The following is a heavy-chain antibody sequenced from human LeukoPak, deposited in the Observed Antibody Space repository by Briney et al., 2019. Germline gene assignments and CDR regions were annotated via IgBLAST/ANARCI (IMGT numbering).Heavy chain of an antibody. V-gene: IGHV3-33*03. Sequence: GGSLRLSCAASGFSFSSYGMLWVRQAPGKGLEWVAVIWYDGSNKYYADSVKGRFTISRDNAKSSLYLQMNSLRAEDTAVYYCAKLPYGDYNHHWGQGTLVTVSS. J-gene: IGHJ5*02. CDR1: GFSFSSYG. CDR3: AKLPYGDYNHH. CDR2: IWYDGSNK. D-gene: IGHD4-17*01.